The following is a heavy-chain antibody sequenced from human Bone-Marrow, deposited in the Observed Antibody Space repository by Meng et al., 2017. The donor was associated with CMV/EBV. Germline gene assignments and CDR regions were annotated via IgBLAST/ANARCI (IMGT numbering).Heavy chain of an antibody. Sequence: GGSLRLSCAASGFTFGSYAMNWVRQAPGKGLEWVSYISSSSSTIYYADSVKGRFTISRDNAKNSLYLQMNSLRAEDTAVYYCARDYGNYDSSGYYPHWGQGTRVTVSS. CDR3: ARDYGNYDSSGYYPH. V-gene: IGHV3-48*04. CDR1: GFTFGSYA. J-gene: IGHJ4*02. D-gene: IGHD3-22*01. CDR2: ISSSSSTI.